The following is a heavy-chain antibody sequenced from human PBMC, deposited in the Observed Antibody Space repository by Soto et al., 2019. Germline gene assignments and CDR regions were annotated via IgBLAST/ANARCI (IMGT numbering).Heavy chain of an antibody. J-gene: IGHJ6*02. CDR3: AREEGIAAAGMDIYYGMDV. CDR2: INPNSGGT. V-gene: IGHV1-2*04. D-gene: IGHD6-13*01. Sequence: GASVKVSCKASGYTFTGYSMHWVRQAPGQELEWMGWINPNSGGTNYAQKFQGWVTMTRDTSISTAYMELSRLRSDDTAVYYCAREEGIAAAGMDIYYGMDVWGQGTTVTVSS. CDR1: GYTFTGYS.